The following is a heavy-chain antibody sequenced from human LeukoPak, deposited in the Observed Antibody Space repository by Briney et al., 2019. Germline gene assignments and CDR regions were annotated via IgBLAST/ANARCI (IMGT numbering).Heavy chain of an antibody. D-gene: IGHD4-17*01. J-gene: IGHJ3*02. V-gene: IGHV1-69*01. CDR1: GGTFSSYA. CDR3: ARTRLRLGTAAFDI. Sequence: SVKVSCNASGGTFSSYAISWVRQAPGQGLEWMGGIIPIFGTANYAQKFQGRVTITADESTSTAYMELSSLRSEDTAVYYCARTRLRLGTAAFDIWGQGTMVTVSS. CDR2: IIPIFGTA.